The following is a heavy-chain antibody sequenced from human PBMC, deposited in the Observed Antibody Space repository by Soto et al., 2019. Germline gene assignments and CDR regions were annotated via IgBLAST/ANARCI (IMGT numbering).Heavy chain of an antibody. J-gene: IGHJ1*01. CDR2: IYHTGET. CDR3: ASKGYRI. D-gene: IGHD3-16*02. Sequence: SETLSLTYSVSGGYISGSDYYWGWIRQSPGKGLEWIGSIYHTGETYYKSSLKSRVTISVDTSKNQFYLQLRSLTAADTAVYYCASKGYRIWGQGTQVTVSS. V-gene: IGHV4-39*01. CDR1: GGYISGSDYY.